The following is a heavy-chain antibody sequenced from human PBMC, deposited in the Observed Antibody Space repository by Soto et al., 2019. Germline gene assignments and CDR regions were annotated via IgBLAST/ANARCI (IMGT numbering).Heavy chain of an antibody. D-gene: IGHD4-17*01. Sequence: EVQLVESGGGLVQPGRSLRLSCAASGFTVDDYAMHWVRQAPGKGLEWVSGISSNSDTIDYADSVKGRFTISRDNATNSLFLQMNRLRPEDTALYYCAKDMKWGGMTTIHYFDSWGQGTLVTVSS. CDR2: ISSNSDTI. CDR3: AKDMKWGGMTTIHYFDS. V-gene: IGHV3-9*01. CDR1: GFTVDDYA. J-gene: IGHJ4*02.